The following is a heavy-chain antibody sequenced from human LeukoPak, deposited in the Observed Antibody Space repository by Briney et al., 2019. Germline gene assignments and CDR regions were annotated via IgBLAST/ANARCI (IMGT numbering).Heavy chain of an antibody. J-gene: IGHJ4*02. CDR1: GGTFSSYA. CDR3: ASTGTYYYDSSGSYFDY. CDR2: IIPIFGTA. V-gene: IGHV1-69*01. D-gene: IGHD3-22*01. Sequence: SVTVSCKASGGTFSSYAISWVRQAPGQGLEWMGGIIPIFGTANYAQKFQGRVTVTADESTSTAYMELSSLRSEDTAVYYCASTGTYYYDSSGSYFDYWGQGTLVTVSS.